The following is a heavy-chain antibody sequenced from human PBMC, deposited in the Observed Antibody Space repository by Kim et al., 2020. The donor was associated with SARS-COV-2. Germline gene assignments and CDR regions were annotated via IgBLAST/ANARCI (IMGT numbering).Heavy chain of an antibody. CDR3: ARAGTTRRLKYSFDF. CDR1: GFTFSLYS. J-gene: IGHJ4*02. CDR2: ISFDDNII. D-gene: IGHD3-10*01. V-gene: IGHV3-30-3*01. Sequence: GGSLRLSCAASGFTFSLYSMHWVRQAPGKGLEWVAVISFDDNIIYYADSVQGRFTISRDNSKNTLHLQLNSLRPEDTALYYCARAGTTRRLKYSFDFWGQGTRDTVPS.